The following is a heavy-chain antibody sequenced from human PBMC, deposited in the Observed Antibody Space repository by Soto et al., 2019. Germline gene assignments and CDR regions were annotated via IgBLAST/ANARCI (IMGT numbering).Heavy chain of an antibody. D-gene: IGHD1-20*01. J-gene: IGHJ4*02. CDR2: INAGNHYT. V-gene: IGHV1-3*01. CDR1: GYTFSSYA. CDR3: ARNPAGTGIIDY. Sequence: QVQLVQSGAEVKNPGASVKVSCKASGYTFSSYAIHWVRQAPGQSLEWMGWINAGNHYTKYSQIFQGRVTITWDTSASAAYMELGSLTSEDTAIYYCARNPAGTGIIDYWGQGTLVTVSS.